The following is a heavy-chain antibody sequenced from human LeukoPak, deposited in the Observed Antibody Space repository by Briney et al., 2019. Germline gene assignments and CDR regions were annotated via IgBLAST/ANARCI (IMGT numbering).Heavy chain of an antibody. J-gene: IGHJ5*02. CDR1: GYTFTGYY. CDR3: ARWRLGAYNWFDP. V-gene: IGHV1-2*05. D-gene: IGHD3-3*01. CDR2: INPNSGGT. Sequence: ASVKVSCKASGYTFTGYYMHWVRQAPGQGLEWMGRINPNSGGTNYAQKFQGRVTMTRDTSISTAYMELSRLRSDDTVVYYCARWRLGAYNWFDPWGQGTLVTVSS.